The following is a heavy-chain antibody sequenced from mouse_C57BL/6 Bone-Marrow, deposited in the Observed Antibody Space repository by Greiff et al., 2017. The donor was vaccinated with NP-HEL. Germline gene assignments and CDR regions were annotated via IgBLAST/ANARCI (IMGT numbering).Heavy chain of an antibody. Sequence: QVQLQQPGTELVKPGASVKLSCKASGYTFTSYWMHWVKQRPGQGLEWIGNINPSNGGTNYNEKFKSKATLTVDKSSSTAYMQLRSLTSEDSAVYYCARLLRFYYAMDYWGQGTSVTVSS. V-gene: IGHV1-53*01. CDR1: GYTFTSYW. CDR2: INPSNGGT. CDR3: ARLLRFYYAMDY. D-gene: IGHD1-1*01. J-gene: IGHJ4*01.